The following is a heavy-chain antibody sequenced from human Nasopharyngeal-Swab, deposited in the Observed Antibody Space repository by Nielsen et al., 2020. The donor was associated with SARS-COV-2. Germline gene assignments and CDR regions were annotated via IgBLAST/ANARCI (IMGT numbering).Heavy chain of an antibody. CDR1: GWTVGDYA. J-gene: IGHJ5*02. V-gene: IGHV3-49*03. CDR3: TRDLFSNDYYDAKWFDP. D-gene: IGHD3-22*01. Sequence: GGALRLSGKASGWTVGDYAMRRFRRAPGMGLVWVGFIRSKYYGGTPEYAASVKGRLTISREDSKSVAYLQMNSLKTEDTAVYYCTRDLFSNDYYDAKWFDPWGQGTLVTVSS. CDR2: IRSKYYGGTP.